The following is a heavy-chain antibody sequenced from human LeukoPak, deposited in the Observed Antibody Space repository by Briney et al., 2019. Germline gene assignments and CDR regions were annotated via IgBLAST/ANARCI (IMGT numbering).Heavy chain of an antibody. J-gene: IGHJ4*02. V-gene: IGHV4-59*01. CDR2: IYYSGST. Sequence: SETLSLTCTVSGGSISSYYWSWIRQPPGKGLEWIGYIYYSGSTNYNPSLKSRVTISVDTSKDQFSLKLSSVTAADTAVYYCARSSVVVAATHDYWGQGTLVTVSS. D-gene: IGHD2-15*01. CDR3: ARSSVVVAATHDY. CDR1: GGSISSYY.